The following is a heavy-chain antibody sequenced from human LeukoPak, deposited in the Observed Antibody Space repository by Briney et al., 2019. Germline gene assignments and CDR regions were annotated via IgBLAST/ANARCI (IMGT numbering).Heavy chain of an antibody. CDR3: ATGDYDILTGYYTDYYFDY. Sequence: SVKVSCKASGGTFSSYAISWVRQAPGQGREWMGGIIPIFGTANYAQKFQGRVTITADESTSTAYMELSSLRSEDTAVYYCATGDYDILTGYYTDYYFDYWGQGTLVTVSS. J-gene: IGHJ4*02. V-gene: IGHV1-69*13. CDR2: IIPIFGTA. CDR1: GGTFSSYA. D-gene: IGHD3-9*01.